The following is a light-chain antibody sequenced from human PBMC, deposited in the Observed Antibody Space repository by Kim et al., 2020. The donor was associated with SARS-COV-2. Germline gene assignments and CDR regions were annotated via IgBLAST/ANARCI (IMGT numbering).Light chain of an antibody. Sequence: SYELTQPPSVSVSPGQTASITCSGDKLGDKYACXYQQKPGQSPVLVIYQDSKRPSGIPERFSGSNSGNTATLTISGTQAMDEADYYRQAWDSSTAVFGTG. CDR2: QDS. CDR1: KLGDKY. J-gene: IGLJ1*01. CDR3: QAWDSSTAV. V-gene: IGLV3-1*01.